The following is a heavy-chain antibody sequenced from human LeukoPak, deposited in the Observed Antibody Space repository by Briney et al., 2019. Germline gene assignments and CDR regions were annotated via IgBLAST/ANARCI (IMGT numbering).Heavy chain of an antibody. CDR1: GFTFSSYG. J-gene: IGHJ4*02. CDR2: ISYDGSNK. CDR3: AKDRVSDY. V-gene: IGHV3-30*18. Sequence: PGGSLRLSCAASGFTFSSYGMHWLRQAPGKGLEWVAVISYDGSNKYYADSVKGRFTISRDNSKNTLYLQMNSLRAEDTAVYYCAKDRVSDYWGQGTLVTVSS.